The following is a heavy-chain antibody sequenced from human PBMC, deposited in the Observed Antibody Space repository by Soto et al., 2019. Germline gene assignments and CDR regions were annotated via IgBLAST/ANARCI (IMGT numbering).Heavy chain of an antibody. CDR1: GFTFSSYA. J-gene: IGHJ4*02. D-gene: IGHD3-3*01. Sequence: PGGSLRLSCAASGFTFSSYAMSWVRQAPGKGLEWVSAISGSGGSTYYADSVKGRFTISRDNSKNTLYLQMNSLRAEDTAVYYCAKELSDFWSGYYPQYYFDYWGQGTLVTVSS. V-gene: IGHV3-23*01. CDR3: AKELSDFWSGYYPQYYFDY. CDR2: ISGSGGST.